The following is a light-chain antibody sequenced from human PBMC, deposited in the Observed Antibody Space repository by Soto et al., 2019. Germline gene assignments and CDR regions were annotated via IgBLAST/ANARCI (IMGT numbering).Light chain of an antibody. CDR1: SSNIGAGYD. CDR3: QSYDSSLSGSEV. J-gene: IGLJ1*01. V-gene: IGLV1-40*01. Sequence: QSVLTQPPSVSGAPGQRVTISCTGSSSNIGAGYDVHWYQQLPGTAPKLLIYGNSNRPSGVPDRFSGSKSGTSASLAITGLQAEDEADYYCQSYDSSLSGSEVFGTGTKLTFL. CDR2: GNS.